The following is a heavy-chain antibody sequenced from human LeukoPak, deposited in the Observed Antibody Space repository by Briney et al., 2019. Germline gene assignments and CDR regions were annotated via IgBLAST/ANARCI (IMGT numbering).Heavy chain of an antibody. D-gene: IGHD3-10*01. J-gene: IGHJ4*02. Sequence: GGSLRLSCAASGFTFDDHGMHWVRQAPGKGLEWVSGISWSSGIIGYADSVKGRFTISRDNSKNTLYLQMNSLRAEDTAVYYCAKDFGVTMVRGVIYYFDYWGQGTLVTVSS. CDR2: ISWSSGII. V-gene: IGHV3-9*01. CDR3: AKDFGVTMVRGVIYYFDY. CDR1: GFTFDDHG.